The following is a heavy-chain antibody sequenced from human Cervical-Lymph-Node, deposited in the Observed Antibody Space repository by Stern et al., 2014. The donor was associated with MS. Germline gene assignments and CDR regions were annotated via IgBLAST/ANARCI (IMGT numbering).Heavy chain of an antibody. D-gene: IGHD6-13*01. Sequence: QVQLVQSGAEVKKPESSVKVSCKASGGSFSSFDISWVRQAPGHRLEWLGELSPMFGVANYAQNFQGRVTFTADESTSTAYMELNSLRSEDTAVYYCARHQGGIAANWGQGTLVTVSS. CDR1: GGSFSSFD. CDR3: ARHQGGIAAN. J-gene: IGHJ4*02. V-gene: IGHV1-69*01. CDR2: LSPMFGVA.